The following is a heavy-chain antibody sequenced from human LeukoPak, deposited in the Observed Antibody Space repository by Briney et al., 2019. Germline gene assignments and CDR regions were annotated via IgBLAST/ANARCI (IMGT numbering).Heavy chain of an antibody. CDR1: GFPLHSKG. D-gene: IGHD3-10*01. V-gene: IGHV3-33*01. Sequence: WGSPRISRAASGFPLHSKGMHRVPPGPRKGLEWVALIWYDGSKKYYADSVKGRFTISRDNSKNTLYLQMNSLRAEDTAVYYCARLMGSYLDYWGQGTLVTVSS. CDR2: IWYDGSKK. CDR3: ARLMGSYLDY. J-gene: IGHJ4*02.